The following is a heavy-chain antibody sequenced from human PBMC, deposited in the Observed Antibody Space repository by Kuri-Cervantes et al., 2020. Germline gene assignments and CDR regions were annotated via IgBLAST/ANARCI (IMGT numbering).Heavy chain of an antibody. CDR2: INHSGST. CDR3: ARGPSYPWFDP. J-gene: IGHJ5*02. V-gene: IGHV4-39*07. CDR1: GGSISSSSYY. Sequence: ESLKISCTVSGGSISSSSYYWGWIRQPPGKGLEWIGEINHSGSTNYNPSLKNRVTISIDTSKNQFSLKLSSVTAADTAVYYCARGPSYPWFDPWGQGTLVTVSS.